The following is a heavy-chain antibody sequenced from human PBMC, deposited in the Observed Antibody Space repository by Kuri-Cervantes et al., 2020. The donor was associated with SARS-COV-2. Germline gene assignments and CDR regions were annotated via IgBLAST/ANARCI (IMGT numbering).Heavy chain of an antibody. Sequence: GSLRLSCAVYGGSFSGYYWSWIRQPPGKGLEWIGEINHSGSTNYNPSLKSRVTISVDTSKNQFSLKLSSVTAADTAVYYCARDSRIAVSGDLDYWGQGTLVTVSS. CDR3: ARDSRIAVSGDLDY. J-gene: IGHJ4*02. V-gene: IGHV4-34*01. CDR1: GGSFSGYY. CDR2: INHSGST. D-gene: IGHD6-19*01.